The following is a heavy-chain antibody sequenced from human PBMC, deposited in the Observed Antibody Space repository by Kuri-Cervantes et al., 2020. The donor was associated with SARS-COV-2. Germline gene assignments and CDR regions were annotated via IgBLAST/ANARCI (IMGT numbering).Heavy chain of an antibody. CDR2: INSDGSST. CDR1: GFTFSSYW. Sequence: GGSLRLSCAASGFTFSSYWMHWVRQAPGKGLVWVSRINSDGSSTSYADSVKGRFTISRDNAKNTLYLQMNSLRAEDTAVYYCARVEQWLERTAFDIWGQGTMVTVSS. V-gene: IGHV3-74*01. D-gene: IGHD6-19*01. CDR3: ARVEQWLERTAFDI. J-gene: IGHJ3*02.